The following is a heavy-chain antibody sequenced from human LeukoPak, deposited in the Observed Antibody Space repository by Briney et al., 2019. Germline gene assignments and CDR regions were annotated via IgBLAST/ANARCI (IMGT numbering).Heavy chain of an antibody. V-gene: IGHV3-48*04. D-gene: IGHD3-10*01. J-gene: IGHJ4*02. Sequence: GGSLRLSCAASGFTFSSYSMNWVRQAPGKGLEWVSYISSSSSTIYYADSVKGRFTISRDNAKNSLYLQVNSLGAEDTAVYYCVYYGSGSYWGYWGQGTLVTVSS. CDR3: VYYGSGSYWGY. CDR2: ISSSSSTI. CDR1: GFTFSSYS.